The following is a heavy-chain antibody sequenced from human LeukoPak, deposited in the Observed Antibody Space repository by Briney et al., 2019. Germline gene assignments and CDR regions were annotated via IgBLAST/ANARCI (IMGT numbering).Heavy chain of an antibody. CDR3: ARPPSYDILTGYYY. J-gene: IGHJ4*02. D-gene: IGHD3-9*01. V-gene: IGHV5-10-1*01. Sequence: RGESLKISCKGSGYIFTNYWITWVRQMPGKGLEWMGRIDPSDSYTNYSPSFQGHVTISADKSISTAYLQWSSLKASDTAMYYCARPPSYDILTGYYYWGQGTLVTVSS. CDR1: GYIFTNYW. CDR2: IDPSDSYT.